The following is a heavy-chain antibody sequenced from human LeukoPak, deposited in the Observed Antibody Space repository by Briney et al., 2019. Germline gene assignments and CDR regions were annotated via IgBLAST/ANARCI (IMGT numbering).Heavy chain of an antibody. CDR1: GGSISSYY. CDR2: IYYSGST. V-gene: IGHV4-59*01. Sequence: SQTLSLTCTVSGGSISSYYWSWIRQPPGKGLEWNGYIYYSGSTNYNPSLKSRVTISVDTSKNQFSLKLSSVTAADTAVYYCARLQVGWSYGSGRYYFDYWGQGTLVTVSS. J-gene: IGHJ4*02. CDR3: ARLQVGWSYGSGRYYFDY. D-gene: IGHD3-10*01.